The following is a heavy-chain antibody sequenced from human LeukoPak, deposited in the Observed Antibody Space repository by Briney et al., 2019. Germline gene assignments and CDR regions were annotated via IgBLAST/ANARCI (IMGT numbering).Heavy chain of an antibody. CDR1: GFTLTTYG. J-gene: IGHJ4*02. V-gene: IGHV3-48*01. D-gene: IGHD5-24*01. Sequence: GGSLRLSCAASGFTLTTYGMTWVRQAPGKGLEWISYISFSENTVYYADSVKGRFTVSRDTAKNSLYLEVNSLRAEDTAMFYCARVGDGHSVNYLDSWGQGNMVTVSS. CDR3: ARVGDGHSVNYLDS. CDR2: ISFSENTV.